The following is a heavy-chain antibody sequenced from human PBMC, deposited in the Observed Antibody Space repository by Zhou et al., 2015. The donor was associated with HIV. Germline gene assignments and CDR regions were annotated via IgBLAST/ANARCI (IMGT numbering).Heavy chain of an antibody. D-gene: IGHD3-3*01. J-gene: IGHJ4*02. CDR1: GGTFSSYA. CDR2: IIPIFGTA. CDR3: ARCPIFGVVIASYYFDY. V-gene: IGHV1-69*13. Sequence: QVQLVQSGAEVKKPGASVKVSCKASGGTFSSYAISWVRQAPGQGLEWMGGIIPIFGTANYAQKFQGRVTITADESTSTAYMELSSLRSEDTAVYYCARCPIFGVVIASYYFDYWGQGTLVTVSS.